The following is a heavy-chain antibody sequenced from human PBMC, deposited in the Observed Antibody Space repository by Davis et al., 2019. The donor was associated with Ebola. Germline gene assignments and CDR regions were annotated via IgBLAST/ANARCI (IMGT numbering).Heavy chain of an antibody. Sequence: PGGSLRLSCAASGFTLSNYWMYWVRHVPGKGLMWVSRIDSDGTHRKYADSVKGRFTISRDNAKNSLYLQMNSLGAEDTAVYYCARGGELGSGWYYFDFWGQGTLVTVSS. J-gene: IGHJ4*02. D-gene: IGHD6-19*01. CDR1: GFTLSNYW. CDR2: IDSDGTHR. CDR3: ARGGELGSGWYYFDF. V-gene: IGHV3-74*01.